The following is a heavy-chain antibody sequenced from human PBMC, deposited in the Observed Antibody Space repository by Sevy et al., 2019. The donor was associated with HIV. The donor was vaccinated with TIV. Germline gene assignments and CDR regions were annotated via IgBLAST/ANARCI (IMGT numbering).Heavy chain of an antibody. J-gene: IGHJ4*02. CDR3: EAIATAGRDY. V-gene: IGHV3-23*01. CDR2: ISGSGGST. CDR1: GFIFSSYV. D-gene: IGHD6-13*01. Sequence: GGSLRLSCAASGFIFSSYVMSWVRQAPGKGLEWVSTISGSGGSTYYADSVKGRFTISRDNSKKTLDLQMNSLRAEDTAVYYCEAIATAGRDYWGQGTLVTVSS.